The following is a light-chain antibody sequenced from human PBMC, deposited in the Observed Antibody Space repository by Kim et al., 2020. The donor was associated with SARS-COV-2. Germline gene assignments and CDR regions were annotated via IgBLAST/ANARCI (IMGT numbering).Light chain of an antibody. CDR2: SAS. V-gene: IGKV1-8*01. Sequence: AIRITQSPSSLAASAGDRVTITCRASQYIGNSLAWYQQKPGTAPKVLIYSASSLQSGVPPRFSGSGSGTDFTLTINHLQSEDFATYYCQQYYGFPLTFGGGTKLEI. CDR3: QQYYGFPLT. J-gene: IGKJ4*01. CDR1: QYIGNS.